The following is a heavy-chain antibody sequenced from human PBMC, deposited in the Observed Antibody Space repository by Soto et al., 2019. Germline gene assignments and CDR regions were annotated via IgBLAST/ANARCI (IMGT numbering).Heavy chain of an antibody. J-gene: IGHJ6*02. CDR1: GGTFSSYA. Sequence: SVKVSCKASGGTFSSYAISWVRQAPGQGLEWMGGIIPIFGTANYAQKFQGRVTITADESTSTAYMELSSLRSEDTAVYYCARVSSPYYGMDVWGQGTTVTVSS. V-gene: IGHV1-69*13. D-gene: IGHD6-6*01. CDR3: ARVSSPYYGMDV. CDR2: IIPIFGTA.